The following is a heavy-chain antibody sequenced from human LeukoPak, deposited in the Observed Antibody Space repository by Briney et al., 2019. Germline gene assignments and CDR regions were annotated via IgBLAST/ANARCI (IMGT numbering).Heavy chain of an antibody. CDR2: ISGSGGST. CDR3: AKDLGPAYYYGSSGAFDI. D-gene: IGHD3-22*01. CDR1: GFTFTSYA. V-gene: IGHV3-23*01. J-gene: IGHJ3*02. Sequence: QPGGSLRLSCAASGFTFTSYAMSWVRQAPGKGLEWVSAISGSGGSTYYADSVKGRFTISRDNSKNTLYLQMNSLRAEDTAVYYCAKDLGPAYYYGSSGAFDIWGQGTMVTVSS.